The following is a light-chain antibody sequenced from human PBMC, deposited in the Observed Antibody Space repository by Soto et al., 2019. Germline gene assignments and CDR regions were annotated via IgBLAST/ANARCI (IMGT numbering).Light chain of an antibody. CDR1: QRVSSSY. J-gene: IGKJ5*01. CDR3: QQYGSAIT. CDR2: GAS. Sequence: EIVVTQSPGTLSLSPGERATLSCRASQRVSSSYLAWYQQKPGQAPRLLIYGASSRATGIPERFSGSGSGPDFSLTINRLEPEDLAVYYCQQYGSAITFGQGTRLEIQ. V-gene: IGKV3-20*01.